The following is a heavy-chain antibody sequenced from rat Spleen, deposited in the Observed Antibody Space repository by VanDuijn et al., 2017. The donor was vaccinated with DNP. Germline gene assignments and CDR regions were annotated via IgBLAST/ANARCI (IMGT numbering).Heavy chain of an antibody. Sequence: EVQLVESGGGLVQPGRSLKLSCAASGFTFSAYYMAWVRQAPAKGLEWVAYISSAAYTTYHGDSVKGRFTISRDNAKSTLYLQMDSLRSEDTATYYCARPDSWGQGVMVTVSS. CDR3: ARPDS. J-gene: IGHJ2*01. CDR2: ISSAAYTT. V-gene: IGHV5-25*01. CDR1: GFTFSAYY.